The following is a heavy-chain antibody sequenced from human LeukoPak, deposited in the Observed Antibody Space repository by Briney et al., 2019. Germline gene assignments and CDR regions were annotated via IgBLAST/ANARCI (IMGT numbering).Heavy chain of an antibody. D-gene: IGHD5-18*01. J-gene: IGHJ6*02. CDR3: AKGSAAMVRDYYYYGMDV. Sequence: AGGSLRLSCAASGFTFDDYAMHWVRQAPGKGLEWVSGISWNSGSIGYADSVKGRFTISRDNAKNSLYLQINSLRAEDTALYYCAKGSAAMVRDYYYYGMDVWGQGTTVTVSS. CDR1: GFTFDDYA. V-gene: IGHV3-9*01. CDR2: ISWNSGSI.